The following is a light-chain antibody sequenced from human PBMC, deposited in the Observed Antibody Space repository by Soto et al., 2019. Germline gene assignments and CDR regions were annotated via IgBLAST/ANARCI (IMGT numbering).Light chain of an antibody. CDR1: QSISSW. V-gene: IGKV1-5*01. CDR3: QQYNSYWT. J-gene: IGKJ1*01. CDR2: DAS. Sequence: DMQMTESPSTLSASVGDRVTITFRASQSISSWLAWYQQKPGKAPKLLIYDASSLESGVPSRFSGRGSGTEFTLTISSLQPDDFATYYCQQYNSYWTFGQGTKVDI.